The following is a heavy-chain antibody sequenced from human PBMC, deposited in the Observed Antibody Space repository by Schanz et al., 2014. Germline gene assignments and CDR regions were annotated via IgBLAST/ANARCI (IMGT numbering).Heavy chain of an antibody. V-gene: IGHV1-18*01. CDR1: GYTFISYG. Sequence: QVQLVQSGAEAKKPGASVKVSCKASGYTFISYGISWVRQAPGQGLEWMGWISAYTNNTNYAQKVQGRVTMTTDTSTGTAYMELRSLRSDDTALYYCTRGGYSYALSAFDIWGQGTMVTVSS. D-gene: IGHD5-18*01. J-gene: IGHJ3*02. CDR3: TRGGYSYALSAFDI. CDR2: ISAYTNNT.